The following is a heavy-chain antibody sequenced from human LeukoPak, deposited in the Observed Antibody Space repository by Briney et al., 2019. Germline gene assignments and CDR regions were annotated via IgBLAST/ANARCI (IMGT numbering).Heavy chain of an antibody. CDR1: EFSFSSYD. CDR3: ARDQNEGYGDYFYYFDY. CDR2: IWYDGSNK. V-gene: IGHV3-33*08. D-gene: IGHD4-17*01. Sequence: GGSLRLSCAASEFSFSSYDMSWVRQTLEKGLEWVAVIWYDGSNKYYVDSVKGRFTISRDNSKNTLYLQMNSLRAEDTAVYYCARDQNEGYGDYFYYFDYWGQGTLVTVSS. J-gene: IGHJ4*02.